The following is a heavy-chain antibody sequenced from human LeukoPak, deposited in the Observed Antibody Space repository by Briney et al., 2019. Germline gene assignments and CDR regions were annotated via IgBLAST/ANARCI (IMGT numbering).Heavy chain of an antibody. Sequence: SETLSLTCTVSGSSISSGYYWGWIRQPPGKGLEWIGSIHHSGSFYFNPSLKSRVTIALDTSKNQFSLRLSSVTAADTAFYYCARPRNYSGNSNFFDIWGQGTLVTVSS. CDR1: GSSISSGYY. CDR3: ARPRNYSGNSNFFDI. CDR2: IHHSGSF. D-gene: IGHD4-23*01. V-gene: IGHV4-38-2*02. J-gene: IGHJ4*02.